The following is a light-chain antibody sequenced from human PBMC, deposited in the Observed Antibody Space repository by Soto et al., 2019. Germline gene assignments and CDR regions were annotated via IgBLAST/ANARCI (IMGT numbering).Light chain of an antibody. CDR1: SSDVGAYNL. Sequence: QSALTQPASVSGSPGQSITISCTGTSSDVGAYNLVSWYQQHPGRAPQLFIFDVSDRPSGVSDRFSGSKSGNTASLTISGLQAEDEASDYCSSYANASTLVFGGGTKLTVL. CDR2: DVS. V-gene: IGLV2-14*02. J-gene: IGLJ3*02. CDR3: SSYANASTLV.